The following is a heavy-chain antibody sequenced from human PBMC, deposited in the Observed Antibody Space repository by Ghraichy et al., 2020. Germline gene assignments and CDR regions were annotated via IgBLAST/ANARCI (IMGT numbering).Heavy chain of an antibody. CDR2: ISWDGGAT. CDR1: GFTFDDLG. J-gene: IGHJ4*02. V-gene: IGHV3-20*04. Sequence: GGSLRLSCAASGFTFDDLGMSWVRQAPAKGLEWVSGISWDGGATAYADSVKGRFTISRDNAKNSLYLQMNSLRAEDTALYYCARDRSSTWYSLDYCGLGTLITV. CDR3: ARDRSSTWYSLDY. D-gene: IGHD2-2*01.